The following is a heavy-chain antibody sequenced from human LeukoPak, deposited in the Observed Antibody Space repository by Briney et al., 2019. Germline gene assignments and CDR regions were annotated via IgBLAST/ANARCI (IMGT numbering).Heavy chain of an antibody. J-gene: IGHJ4*02. V-gene: IGHV4-38-2*02. CDR3: GRDRPSGYYDY. D-gene: IGHD3-22*01. CDR2: INHSGIT. CDR1: SYSIRSDYY. Sequence: SETLSLTCTVSSYSIRSDYYWGWIRQTPGKGLEWIARINHSGITYYNPSLKSRVTISVDMSKNQFSLKLTSVTAADTAVYYCGRDRPSGYYDYSGQGILVTVSP.